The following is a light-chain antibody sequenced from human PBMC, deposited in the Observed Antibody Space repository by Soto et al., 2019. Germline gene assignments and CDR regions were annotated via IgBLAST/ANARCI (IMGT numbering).Light chain of an antibody. CDR1: QSIRSW. J-gene: IGKJ1*01. CDR2: DAS. Sequence: DIQMTQSPSTLSASVGDRVTITCRASQSIRSWLAWYQQKPGKAPELLIYDASSLNRGVPSRFSGSGSGTDFTLTISRLQPDDFATYYCHQYNSYPRTFDHGTKVEIK. CDR3: HQYNSYPRT. V-gene: IGKV1-5*01.